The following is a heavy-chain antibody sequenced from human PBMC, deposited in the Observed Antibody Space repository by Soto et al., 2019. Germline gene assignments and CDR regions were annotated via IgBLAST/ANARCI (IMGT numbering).Heavy chain of an antibody. J-gene: IGHJ4*02. V-gene: IGHV3-49*03. CDR1: GFTFGDYA. CDR3: SRVDPRYCSTTSCPFDY. CDR2: IRSKAYGGTT. Sequence: SLRLSCTPSGFTFGDYAISWFRQAPGKGLEWVGLIRSKAYGGTTEYAASVKGRFTMSRDDSKSIAYLQMNSLETEDTAVYYCSRVDPRYCSTTSCPFDYWGQGTLVTVSS. D-gene: IGHD2-2*01.